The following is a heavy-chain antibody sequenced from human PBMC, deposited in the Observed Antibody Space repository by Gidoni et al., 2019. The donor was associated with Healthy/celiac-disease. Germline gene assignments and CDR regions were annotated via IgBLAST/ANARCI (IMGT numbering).Heavy chain of an antibody. CDR3: AREQSFAGMNWFDP. V-gene: IGHV4-30-2*01. CDR1: GGSISSGGYS. CDR2: IYHSGST. Sequence: QLQLQESGSGLVKPSQTLSLTCAVSGGSISSGGYSWSWIRQPPGKGLEWIGYIYHSGSTYYNPSLKSRVTISVDRSKNQFSLKLSSVTAADTAVYYCAREQSFAGMNWFDPWGQGTLVIVSS. J-gene: IGHJ5*02. D-gene: IGHD3-10*01.